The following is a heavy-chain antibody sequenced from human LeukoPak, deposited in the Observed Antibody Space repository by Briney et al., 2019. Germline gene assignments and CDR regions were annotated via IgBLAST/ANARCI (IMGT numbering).Heavy chain of an antibody. CDR2: IYYSGST. CDR3: ARFRSPDAFDM. CDR1: GGSISSYY. Sequence: PSETLPLTCTVSGGSISSYYWSWIRQPPGKGLEWIGYIYYSGSTNYNPSLKSRVAMSVDTSKNQFSLKLSSVTAADTAVYYCARFRSPDAFDMWGQGTMVAVSS. J-gene: IGHJ3*02. V-gene: IGHV4-59*01.